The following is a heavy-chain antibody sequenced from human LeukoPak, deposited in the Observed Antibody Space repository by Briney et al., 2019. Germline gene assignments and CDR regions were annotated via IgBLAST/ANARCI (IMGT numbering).Heavy chain of an antibody. Sequence: SETLSLTCDVSGGSVRSYWWGWVRQPAGKGLEWLGRIYSTGSTRFNPSLKSRLTLSIDTSTNQFSLTLTSVTAAGTAVYFCARQGYTVSYYFLDYWSQGTLVTVSS. CDR1: GGSVRSYW. CDR3: ARQGYTVSYYFLDY. V-gene: IGHV4-4*07. D-gene: IGHD1-26*01. CDR2: IYSTGST. J-gene: IGHJ4*02.